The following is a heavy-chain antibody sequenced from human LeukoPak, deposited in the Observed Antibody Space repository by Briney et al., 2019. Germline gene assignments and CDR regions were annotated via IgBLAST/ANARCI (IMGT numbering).Heavy chain of an antibody. CDR3: AIRGRLAAAGLTDY. Sequence: GGSLRLSCAASGFSFGSYAMSWVRQAAGKGLEWVSEICGSVSGSGDCTHYADSVKGRFTISRDNSKNTLYLQMNSLRAEDTAVYYCAIRGRLAAAGLTDYWGQGTLVTVSS. D-gene: IGHD6-13*01. CDR1: GFSFGSYA. V-gene: IGHV3-23*01. J-gene: IGHJ4*02. CDR2: ICGSVSGSGDCT.